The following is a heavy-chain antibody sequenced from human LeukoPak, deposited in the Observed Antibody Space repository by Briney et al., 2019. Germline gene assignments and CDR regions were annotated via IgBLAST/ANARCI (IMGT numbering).Heavy chain of an antibody. CDR2: IQYDGSNE. Sequence: PGGSLRLSCAASGFTFSTYDMHWVRQAPGKGLEWVVFIQYDGSNEHYADSVRGRFSISRDQSKNTLYLQMNSLRAEDTAVYYCAKAHSGSYFDYWGQGTLVTVSS. J-gene: IGHJ4*02. CDR1: GFTFSTYD. D-gene: IGHD1-26*01. CDR3: AKAHSGSYFDY. V-gene: IGHV3-30*02.